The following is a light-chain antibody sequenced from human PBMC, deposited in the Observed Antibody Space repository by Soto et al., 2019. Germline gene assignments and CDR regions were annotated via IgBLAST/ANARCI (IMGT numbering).Light chain of an antibody. CDR1: QSISSW. Sequence: DIQMTQSPPTLSASVGDRVTISCRASQSISSWLAWYQQKPGKAPKLLIYDASTLESGVPSRFSGSGSGTQFTLTISSLQPDDFATYYCQQYESFWTFGRGTKVDIK. V-gene: IGKV1-5*01. CDR3: QQYESFWT. CDR2: DAS. J-gene: IGKJ1*01.